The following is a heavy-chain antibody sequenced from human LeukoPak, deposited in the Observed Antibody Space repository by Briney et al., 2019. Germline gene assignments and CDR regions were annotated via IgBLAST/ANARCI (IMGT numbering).Heavy chain of an antibody. D-gene: IGHD2-2*01. Sequence: PGGSLRLSCAASGFTFSSYSMNRVRQAPGKGLEWVSSISSSSSYIYYADSVKGRFTISRDNAKNSLYLQMNSLRAEDTAVYYCAREGCSSTSCHYYYYGMDVWGQGTTVTVSS. CDR2: ISSSSSYI. V-gene: IGHV3-21*01. CDR1: GFTFSSYS. J-gene: IGHJ6*02. CDR3: AREGCSSTSCHYYYYGMDV.